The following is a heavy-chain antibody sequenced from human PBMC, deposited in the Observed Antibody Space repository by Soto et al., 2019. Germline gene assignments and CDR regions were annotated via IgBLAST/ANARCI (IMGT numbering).Heavy chain of an antibody. Sequence: VNVSFKASGGTFGSQGIAWVRQAPGQGLEWMGGFIAMLGTPTYAKKVQGRATISADESLTSSYLELRSLRSEDTGVYFCARGAMANFDYWGQGTVVTVSS. CDR1: GGTFGSQG. J-gene: IGHJ4*02. CDR2: FIAMLGTP. CDR3: ARGAMANFDY. D-gene: IGHD5-18*01. V-gene: IGHV1-69*01.